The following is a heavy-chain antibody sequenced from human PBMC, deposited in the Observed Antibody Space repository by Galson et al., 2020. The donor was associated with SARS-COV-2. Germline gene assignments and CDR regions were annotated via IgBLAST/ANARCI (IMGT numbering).Heavy chain of an antibody. Sequence: GESLKISCTASGFTFSDHYMSWIRQAPGKGLEWISHISNSGDTKYYADSVKGRFTISRDNAKNSLHLQMNSLRTEDTAVYYCARVGYTYCSNTDCYYDASDIWGQGTMVTVSS. CDR2: ISNSGDTK. CDR3: ARVGYTYCSNTDCYYDASDI. D-gene: IGHD2-2*01. J-gene: IGHJ3*02. V-gene: IGHV3-11*01. CDR1: GFTFSDHY.